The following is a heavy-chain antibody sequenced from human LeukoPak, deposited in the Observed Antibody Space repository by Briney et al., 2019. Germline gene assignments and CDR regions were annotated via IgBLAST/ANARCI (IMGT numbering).Heavy chain of an antibody. CDR3: ARDAAGYDP. CDR1: GFTFNTFW. V-gene: IGHV3-7*01. Sequence: GGSLRLSCAASGFTFNTFWMSCLRQTPGKGLEWVANIKEDGNKKYYVDSVKGRFTIYRDNAENSLYLQMNSLRAEDTAVYYCARDAAGYDPWGQGTLVTVSS. CDR2: IKEDGNKK. D-gene: IGHD6-13*01. J-gene: IGHJ5*02.